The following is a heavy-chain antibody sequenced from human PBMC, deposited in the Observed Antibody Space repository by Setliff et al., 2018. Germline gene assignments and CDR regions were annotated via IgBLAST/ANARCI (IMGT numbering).Heavy chain of an antibody. CDR3: ARHLLVQGTYHFDY. Sequence: PSETLSLTCTVSGGSVSSTSHYWGWIRQPPGKGLEWIEEINHRGSTNYNPSLMSRVSISVDTSKNQFSLKLTSMTAADTAVYFCARHLLVQGTYHFDYWGQGSPVTVSS. CDR2: INHRGST. J-gene: IGHJ4*02. V-gene: IGHV4-39*01. D-gene: IGHD3-10*01. CDR1: GGSVSSTSHY.